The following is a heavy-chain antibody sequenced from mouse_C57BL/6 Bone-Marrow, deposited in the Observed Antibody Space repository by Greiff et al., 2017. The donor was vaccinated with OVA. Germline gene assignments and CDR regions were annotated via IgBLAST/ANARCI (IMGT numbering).Heavy chain of an antibody. V-gene: IGHV1-81*01. Sequence: QVQLQQSGAELARPGASVKLSCKASGYTFTSYGISWVKQRTGQGLEWIGEIYPRSGNTYYNEKFKGKATLTADTSSSTAYMELRSLTSGDSAVYFCARGGYGGLDYWGQGTTLTVSS. J-gene: IGHJ2*01. CDR1: GYTFTSYG. CDR2: IYPRSGNT. CDR3: ARGGYGGLDY. D-gene: IGHD1-1*02.